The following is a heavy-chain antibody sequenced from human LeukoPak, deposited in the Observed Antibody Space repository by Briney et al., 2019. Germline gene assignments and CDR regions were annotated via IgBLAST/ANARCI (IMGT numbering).Heavy chain of an antibody. CDR3: ARIGAYHDLDY. D-gene: IGHD2-2*01. V-gene: IGHV3-48*03. CDR2: ISSSGSSI. Sequence: GGSLRLSCAASGFTFISYEMNWVRQAPGKGLEWVSYISSSGSSIYYADSVKGRFTISRDNAKNSLYLQMNSLRAEDTAVYYCARIGAYHDLDYWGQGTLVTVSS. CDR1: GFTFISYE. J-gene: IGHJ4*02.